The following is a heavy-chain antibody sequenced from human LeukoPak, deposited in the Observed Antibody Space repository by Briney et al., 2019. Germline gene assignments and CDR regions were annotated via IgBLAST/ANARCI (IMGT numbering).Heavy chain of an antibody. V-gene: IGHV1-18*01. CDR1: GYTFTSYG. D-gene: IGHD6-6*01. CDR3: ARVTGSSISSRSLLY. CDR2: INPYNGNT. Sequence: ASVKVSCKASGYTFTSYGISWVRQAPGQGLAWMXXINPYNGNTNYAQKLQGRVTMTTDTSTSTAYMELRSLTSDDTAVYFCARVTGSSISSRSLLYWGQGTLVTVSS. J-gene: IGHJ4*02.